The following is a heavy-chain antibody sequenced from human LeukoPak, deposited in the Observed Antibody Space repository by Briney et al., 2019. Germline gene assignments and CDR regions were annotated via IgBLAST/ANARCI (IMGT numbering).Heavy chain of an antibody. CDR1: GFTFSSYV. CDR2: IRYDGSDK. D-gene: IGHD3-22*01. CDR3: AKGKEDYYYDSSGSYYLGH. V-gene: IGHV3-30*02. J-gene: IGHJ4*02. Sequence: GGSLRLSCAASGFTFSSYVMHWVCQAPGKGLEWVAYIRYDGSDKYYADSVKGRFTISSDNPKNTLYLQMSSLRAEDTAVYHCAKGKEDYYYDSSGSYYLGHWGQGTLVTVSS.